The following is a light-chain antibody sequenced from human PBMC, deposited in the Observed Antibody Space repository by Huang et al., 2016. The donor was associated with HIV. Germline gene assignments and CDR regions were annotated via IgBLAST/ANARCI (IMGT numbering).Light chain of an antibody. V-gene: IGKV3-20*01. CDR3: HQYDSSPLT. CDR2: DAS. CDR1: QSLRNNNY. J-gene: IGKJ4*01. Sequence: DIVLTQSPGTLSLSPGERATLSCSASQSLRNNNYLAWYQHKPGQAPRLLIYDASKRPTGIPDRFSGSGSGTDFTLTISGLEPGDFAVYYCHQYDSSPLTFGGGTKVDIK.